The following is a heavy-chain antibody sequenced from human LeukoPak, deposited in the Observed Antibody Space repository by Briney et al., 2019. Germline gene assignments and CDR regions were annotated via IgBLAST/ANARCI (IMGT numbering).Heavy chain of an antibody. J-gene: IGHJ1*01. CDR3: ARSITSSWYGDFQH. CDR2: IYYSGST. V-gene: IGHV4-59*01. D-gene: IGHD6-13*01. Sequence: PSETLSLTCTVSGGSISSYYWSWIRQPPGKGLEWIGYIYYSGSTNYIPSLKSRVTISVDTSKNQFSLKLSSVTAADTAVYYCARSITSSWYGDFQHWGQGTLVTVSS. CDR1: GGSISSYY.